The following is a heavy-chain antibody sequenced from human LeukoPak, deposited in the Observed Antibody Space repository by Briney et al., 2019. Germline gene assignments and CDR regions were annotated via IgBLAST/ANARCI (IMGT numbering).Heavy chain of an antibody. Sequence: GGSLRLSCAASGFTFSSYWMHWVRQAPGKGLVWVSRINSDGSSTSYADSVKGRFTISRDNAKNTLYLQMNSLRAEDTAVYYCARDPIQHLGYCSGGSCRNWFDPWGQGTLVTVSS. D-gene: IGHD2-15*01. CDR3: ARDPIQHLGYCSGGSCRNWFDP. V-gene: IGHV3-74*01. J-gene: IGHJ5*02. CDR2: INSDGSST. CDR1: GFTFSSYW.